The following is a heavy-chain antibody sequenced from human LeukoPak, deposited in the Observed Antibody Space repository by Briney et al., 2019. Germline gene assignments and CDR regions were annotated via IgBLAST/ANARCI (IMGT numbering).Heavy chain of an antibody. CDR2: ISSSGSST. V-gene: IGHV3-11*05. CDR1: GFTFSDYY. D-gene: IGHD3-22*01. Sequence: GGSLRLSCAASGFTFSDYYMSWIRQAPGKGLEWISYISSSGSSTNYADSVKGRFTISRDNAKNSLYLQMNSLRVEDTAVYYCARDLIHRSSEADYWGQGTLVTVSS. CDR3: ARDLIHRSSEADY. J-gene: IGHJ4*02.